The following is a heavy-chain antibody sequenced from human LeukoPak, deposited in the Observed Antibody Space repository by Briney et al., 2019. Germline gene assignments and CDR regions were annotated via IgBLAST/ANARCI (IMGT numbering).Heavy chain of an antibody. D-gene: IGHD1-26*01. J-gene: IGHJ4*02. V-gene: IGHV3-21*01. Sequence: GGSLRLSCAASGFTFSSYSMNWVRQAPGKGLEWVSSISSSSSYIYYADSVEGRFTISRDNAKNSLYLQMNSLRAEDTAVYYCARAMYSGSYLFDYWGQGTLVTVSS. CDR3: ARAMYSGSYLFDY. CDR1: GFTFSSYS. CDR2: ISSSSSYI.